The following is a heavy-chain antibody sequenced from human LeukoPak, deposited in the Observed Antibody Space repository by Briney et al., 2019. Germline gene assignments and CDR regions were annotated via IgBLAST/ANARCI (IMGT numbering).Heavy chain of an antibody. D-gene: IGHD4-11*01. CDR3: ARDLKNSDYVHLDAFDI. CDR2: ISSSSSYI. CDR1: GFTFSSYS. Sequence: GGSLRLSCAASGFTFSSYSMNWVRQAPGKGLEWVSSISSSSSYIYYADSVKGRFTISRDNAKNSLYLQMNSLRAEDTAVYYCARDLKNSDYVHLDAFDIWGQGTMVTVSS. V-gene: IGHV3-21*01. J-gene: IGHJ3*02.